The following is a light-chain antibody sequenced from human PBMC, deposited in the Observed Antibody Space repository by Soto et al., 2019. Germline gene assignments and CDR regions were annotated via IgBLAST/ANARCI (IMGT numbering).Light chain of an antibody. CDR2: AAS. Sequence: DTQMTQSPSSLSASVGDRVTITCRASQGIYNYLAWYQQKPGKVPKILIYAASSLVSGVPSRFSGSGSGTDFNLTISRLQPEDVATYYCQKCNSAPFTFGPGTKVDIK. J-gene: IGKJ3*01. CDR1: QGIYNY. CDR3: QKCNSAPFT. V-gene: IGKV1-27*01.